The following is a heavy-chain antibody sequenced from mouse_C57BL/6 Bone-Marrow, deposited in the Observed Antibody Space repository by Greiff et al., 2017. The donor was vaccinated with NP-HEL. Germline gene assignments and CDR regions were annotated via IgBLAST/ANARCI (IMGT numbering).Heavy chain of an antibody. D-gene: IGHD2-4*01. Sequence: QVQLKQSGAELVRPGASVTLSCKASGYTFTDYEMHWVKQTPVHGLEWIGAIDPETGGTAYNQKFKGKAILTADKSSSTAYMELRSLTSEDSAVYYCTKGDYGGFAYWGQGTLVTVSA. J-gene: IGHJ3*01. CDR2: IDPETGGT. V-gene: IGHV1-15*01. CDR3: TKGDYGGFAY. CDR1: GYTFTDYE.